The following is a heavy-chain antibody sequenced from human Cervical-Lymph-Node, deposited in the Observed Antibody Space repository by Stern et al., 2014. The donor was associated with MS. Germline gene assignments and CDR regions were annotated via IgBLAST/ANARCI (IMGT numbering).Heavy chain of an antibody. CDR2: LFWNDDK. CDR1: GLSLSASEVA. CDR3: AQDVTRSRYGMDF. V-gene: IGHV2-5*01. D-gene: IGHD1-14*01. Sequence: QVTLKESGPTLVKPTQTLTLTCTFSGLSLSASEVAVGWLRQPPGRALEWLALLFWNDDKYYSSSLRSRLSITKDTSENQVVLTMTNMDPVDTGTYYCAQDVTRSRYGMDFWGQGTPVIVSS. J-gene: IGHJ6*02.